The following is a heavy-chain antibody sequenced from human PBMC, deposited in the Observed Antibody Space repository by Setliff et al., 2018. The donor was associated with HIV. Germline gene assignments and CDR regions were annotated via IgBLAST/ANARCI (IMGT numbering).Heavy chain of an antibody. CDR3: ARGVGSGSYFNWFDP. Sequence: SETLSLTCTVSGDSISGYYWSWVRQPPGKGLEWIGYVYYSGSTNYSPSLKSRVTISADTSKNQFSLKLSSVTAADTAVYYCARGVGSGSYFNWFDPWGQGTLVTVS. D-gene: IGHD1-26*01. V-gene: IGHV4-59*01. CDR2: VYYSGST. J-gene: IGHJ5*02. CDR1: GDSISGYY.